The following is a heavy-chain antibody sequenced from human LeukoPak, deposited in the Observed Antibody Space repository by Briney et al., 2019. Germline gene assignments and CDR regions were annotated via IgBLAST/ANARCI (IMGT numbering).Heavy chain of an antibody. CDR3: AKCDETGTTRWFDP. V-gene: IGHV1-46*01. CDR1: GYTFINYC. D-gene: IGHD1-7*01. J-gene: IGHJ5*02. CDR2: ISPSGST. Sequence: GASVKVSCKASGYTFINYCMHWVRQAPGQGLEWMGLISPSGSTTYAQNFQGRVTMTRDTSTSTLYTELSSLRSDDTAIYYCAKCDETGTTRWFDPWGQGTLVTVSS.